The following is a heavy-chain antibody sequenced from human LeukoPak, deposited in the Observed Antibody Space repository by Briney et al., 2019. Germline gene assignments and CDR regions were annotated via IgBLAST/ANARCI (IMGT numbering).Heavy chain of an antibody. V-gene: IGHV1-18*01. CDR1: GYTFTSYG. D-gene: IGHD6-19*01. CDR2: ISAYNGNT. J-gene: IGHJ3*02. CDR3: ARDLWLVGKDAFDI. Sequence: AASVTVSCKASGYTFTSYGISWVRQAPGQGLEWMGWISAYNGNTNYAQKLQGRVTMTTDTSTSTAYMELRSLRSDDTAVYYCARDLWLVGKDAFDIWGQGTMVTVSS.